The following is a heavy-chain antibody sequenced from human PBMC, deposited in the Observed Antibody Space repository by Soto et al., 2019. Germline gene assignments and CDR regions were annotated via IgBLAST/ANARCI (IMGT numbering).Heavy chain of an antibody. Sequence: GGSLRLSXAASGFTFNIYGMHWVRQAPDKGMEWVALISYDGSNQYNADSVKVRFTISRDNSKNTLFLQMNSLRADDTALYYCAKDQASGQGSFDSWGQGTLVTVSS. J-gene: IGHJ4*02. CDR1: GFTFNIYG. CDR3: AKDQASGQGSFDS. CDR2: ISYDGSNQ. V-gene: IGHV3-30*18.